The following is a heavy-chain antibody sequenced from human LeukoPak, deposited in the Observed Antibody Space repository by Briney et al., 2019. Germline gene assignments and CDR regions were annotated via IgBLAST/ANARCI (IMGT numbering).Heavy chain of an antibody. CDR1: GFTFSNAR. CDR3: TTIMETVGPL. Sequence: GGSLRLSCAASGFTFSNARMSWVRQAPGKGLEWVGRIKTKTDGGTADYTAPVKGRFTISRDDSKNTLYLQMNSLKTEDTAVYYCTTIMETVGPLWGQGTLVTVSS. V-gene: IGHV3-15*01. CDR2: IKTKTDGGTA. J-gene: IGHJ4*02. D-gene: IGHD2-21*02.